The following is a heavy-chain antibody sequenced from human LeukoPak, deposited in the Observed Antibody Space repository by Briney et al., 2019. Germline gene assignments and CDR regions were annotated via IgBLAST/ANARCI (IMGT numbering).Heavy chain of an antibody. D-gene: IGHD3-10*01. Sequence: ASEILSLTCSVSGDSISRSSYYWGRIRQPPGEGLEWIGTIYYDGSTYHNPSLKSRVTISVDASKNQFSLKLRSVTAADTAVYYCTRDSQLEWFYLWGQGTLVTVSS. CDR2: IYYDGST. J-gene: IGHJ5*01. CDR3: TRDSQLEWFYL. V-gene: IGHV4-39*07. CDR1: GDSISRSSYY.